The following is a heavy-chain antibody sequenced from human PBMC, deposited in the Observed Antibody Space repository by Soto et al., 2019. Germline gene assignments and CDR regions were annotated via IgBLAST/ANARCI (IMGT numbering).Heavy chain of an antibody. V-gene: IGHV1-18*01. J-gene: IGHJ4*02. CDR3: ARDFTTGDHFDY. CDR2: ISAYNGNT. Sequence: ASVKVSCKASGYTFTSYGISWVRQAPGQGLEWMGWISAYNGNTNYAQKLQGRVTMTTDTSTSTAYMELRSLRSDDTAMYYCARDFTTGDHFDYWGQGTLVTVSS. CDR1: GYTFTSYG. D-gene: IGHD7-27*01.